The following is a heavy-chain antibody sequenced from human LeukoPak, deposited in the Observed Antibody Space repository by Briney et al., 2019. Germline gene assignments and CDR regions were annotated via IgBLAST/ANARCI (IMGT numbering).Heavy chain of an antibody. CDR3: AKEGEQLWPPKLDY. Sequence: GGSLRLSCAASGFTFSSYGMHWVRQAPGKGLEWVAIISYDGNNKYYADSVKGRFTISRDNSKNTLYLQMNSLRAEDTAVYYCAKEGEQLWPPKLDYWGQGTLVTVSS. D-gene: IGHD5-18*01. CDR2: ISYDGNNK. CDR1: GFTFSSYG. J-gene: IGHJ4*02. V-gene: IGHV3-30*18.